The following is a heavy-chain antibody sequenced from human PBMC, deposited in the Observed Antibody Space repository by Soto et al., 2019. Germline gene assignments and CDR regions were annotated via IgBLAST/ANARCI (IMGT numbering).Heavy chain of an antibody. D-gene: IGHD3-22*01. CDR3: ARGPMIVVVNPFDP. Sequence: ASVKVSCKASGGTFSSYAISWVRQAPGQGLEWMGGIIPIFGTANYAQKFQGRVTITADESTSTAYMELSSLRSEDTAVYYCARGPMIVVVNPFDPWGQGTLVTVPQ. V-gene: IGHV1-69*13. CDR2: IIPIFGTA. CDR1: GGTFSSYA. J-gene: IGHJ5*02.